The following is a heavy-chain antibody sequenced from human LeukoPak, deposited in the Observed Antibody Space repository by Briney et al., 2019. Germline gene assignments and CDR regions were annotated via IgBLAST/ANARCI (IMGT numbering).Heavy chain of an antibody. Sequence: ASVKVSCKASGYTFTGYYMHWVRQAPGQGLEWMGWINPNSGGTNYAQKFQGRVTMTRDMSTSTVYMELSSLRSEDTAVYYCARRSAAMVTDFDYWGQGTLVTVSS. D-gene: IGHD5-18*01. V-gene: IGHV1-2*02. CDR1: GYTFTGYY. CDR3: ARRSAAMVTDFDY. J-gene: IGHJ4*02. CDR2: INPNSGGT.